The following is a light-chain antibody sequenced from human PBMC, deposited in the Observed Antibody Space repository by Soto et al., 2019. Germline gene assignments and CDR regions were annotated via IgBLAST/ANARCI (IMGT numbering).Light chain of an antibody. CDR1: QSVSSY. J-gene: IGKJ4*01. CDR3: QQRSGWPPSLT. CDR2: DAS. V-gene: IGKV3-11*01. Sequence: EVVLTQSPATLSLSPGETATLSCRASQSVSSYLAWYQQKPGQAPRLLIYDASKTATGIPARFSGSGSGTDFTLTISSREPEDFAVYYCQQRSGWPPSLTFGGGTKVEIK.